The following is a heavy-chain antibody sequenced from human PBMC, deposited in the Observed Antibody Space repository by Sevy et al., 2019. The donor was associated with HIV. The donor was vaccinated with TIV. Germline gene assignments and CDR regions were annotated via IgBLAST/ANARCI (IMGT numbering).Heavy chain of an antibody. CDR1: GHTLTDLS. Sequence: ASVKVSCKASGHTLTDLSMHWVRQAPGKGFEWIGRFDPEDGGRIYAQKFQGRVTMTEDTSTDTAYMELSSLRSEDTAVYYCSATREYYSDSYGYFDYWGQGTLVTVSS. D-gene: IGHD3-22*01. CDR2: FDPEDGGR. J-gene: IGHJ4*02. V-gene: IGHV1-24*01. CDR3: SATREYYSDSYGYFDY.